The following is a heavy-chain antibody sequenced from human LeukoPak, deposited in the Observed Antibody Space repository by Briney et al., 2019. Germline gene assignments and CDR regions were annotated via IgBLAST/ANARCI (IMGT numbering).Heavy chain of an antibody. CDR2: IYYSGST. J-gene: IGHJ4*02. D-gene: IGHD6-6*01. Sequence: SETLSLTCTVSGGSISSGGYYWSWIRQHPGKGLEWIGYIYYSGSTYYNPSLKSRVTISVDKSKSQFSLKLTSVIAADTAVYYCATYSSSSKHYFDHWGQGTLVTVSS. CDR1: GGSISSGGYY. CDR3: ATYSSSSKHYFDH. V-gene: IGHV4-31*03.